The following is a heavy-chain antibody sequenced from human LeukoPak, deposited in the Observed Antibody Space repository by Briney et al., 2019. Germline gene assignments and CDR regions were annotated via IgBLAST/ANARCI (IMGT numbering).Heavy chain of an antibody. CDR3: SRTTSYCSSTSCPWHYYYYYMDV. V-gene: IGHV1-69*05. J-gene: IGHJ6*03. D-gene: IGHD2-2*01. CDR1: GGTFSSYA. CDR2: IIPIFGTA. Sequence: GASVKVSCKASGGTFSSYAISWVRQAPGQGLEWMGGIIPIFGTANYAQKFQGRVTITTDESTSTAYMELSSLRSEDTAVYNCSRTTSYCSSTSCPWHYYYYYMDVWGKGTTVTVSS.